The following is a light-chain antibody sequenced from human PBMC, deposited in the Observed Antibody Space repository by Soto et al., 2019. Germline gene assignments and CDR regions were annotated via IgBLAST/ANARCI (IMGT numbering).Light chain of an antibody. Sequence: DIQMTRSPSSLSASVGGRVTITCRASQAISSYLNWYQQKPGKAPKLLIFAASSLLSGVRSRFSRSASGTDFTFTLGSVQLEDFSGHFCQKSYSSLHRFAGGT. J-gene: IGKJ4*02. V-gene: IGKV1-39*01. CDR2: AAS. CDR3: QKSYSSLHR. CDR1: QAISSY.